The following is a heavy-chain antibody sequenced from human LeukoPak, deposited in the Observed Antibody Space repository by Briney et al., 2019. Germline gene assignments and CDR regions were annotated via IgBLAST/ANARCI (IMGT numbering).Heavy chain of an antibody. CDR2: IYYSGST. Sequence: SETLSLTCTVSGGSISSYYWSWIRQPPGKGLEWIGYIYYSGSTNYNPSLKSRVTISVDTSKNQFSLKLSSVTAADTAVYYCARRTIYYYYGMDVWGLGTTVTVSS. CDR3: ARRTIYYYYGMDV. D-gene: IGHD2-2*01. V-gene: IGHV4-59*01. CDR1: GGSISSYY. J-gene: IGHJ6*02.